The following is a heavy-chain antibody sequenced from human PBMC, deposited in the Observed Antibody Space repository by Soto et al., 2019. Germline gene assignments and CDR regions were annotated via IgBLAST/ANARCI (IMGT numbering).Heavy chain of an antibody. Sequence: SETLSLTCTVSGGSISSYYWSWIWQPPGKGLEWIGYIYNSGSTNYNPSLKSRVTISVDTSKNQFSLKLSSVTAADTAVYYCARTDSGSYGDHFDYWGQGALVTVSS. CDR1: GGSISSYY. D-gene: IGHD1-26*01. CDR2: IYNSGST. CDR3: ARTDSGSYGDHFDY. J-gene: IGHJ4*02. V-gene: IGHV4-59*01.